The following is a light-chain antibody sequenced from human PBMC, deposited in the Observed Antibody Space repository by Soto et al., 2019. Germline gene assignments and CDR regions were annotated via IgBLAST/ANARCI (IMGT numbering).Light chain of an antibody. CDR3: QHHKSWT. Sequence: IQMTQSPSTLSASIGDRVTITCRASQTISNWLAWYQQKPGRAPKLLIYDVSSLESGVPSRFSGSGSGTEFTLTISSLQPDDFATYYCQHHKSWTLGQGTKVEIK. CDR2: DVS. CDR1: QTISNW. V-gene: IGKV1-5*01. J-gene: IGKJ1*01.